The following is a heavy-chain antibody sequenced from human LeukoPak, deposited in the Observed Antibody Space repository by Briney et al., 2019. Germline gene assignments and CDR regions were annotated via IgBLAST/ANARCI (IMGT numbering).Heavy chain of an antibody. CDR2: IIPILGIA. J-gene: IGHJ5*02. Sequence: GASVKVSCKASGGTFSSYAISWVRQAPGQGLEWMGRIIPILGIANYAQKFQGRVTITADKSTSTAYMELSSLRSEDTAVYYCAREYYDILTGGGSHNWFDPWGQGTLVTVSS. CDR1: GGTFSSYA. V-gene: IGHV1-69*04. CDR3: AREYYDILTGGGSHNWFDP. D-gene: IGHD3-9*01.